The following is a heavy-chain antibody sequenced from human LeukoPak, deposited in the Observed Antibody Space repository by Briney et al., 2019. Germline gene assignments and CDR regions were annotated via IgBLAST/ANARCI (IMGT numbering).Heavy chain of an antibody. CDR1: GFTISCYS. CDR3: ARASGDIVETATMGSY. D-gene: IGHD5-18*01. CDR2: ISSSSSSI. V-gene: IGHV3-21*01. J-gene: IGHJ4*02. Sequence: PGGSLSLSCAASGFTISCYSMNWLRQAPGKGLERVSTISSSSSSIYYADSVKGRFTISRDNAKNSLYLQMNRLRAEDTAVYYCARASGDIVETATMGSYWGQGTLVTVSS.